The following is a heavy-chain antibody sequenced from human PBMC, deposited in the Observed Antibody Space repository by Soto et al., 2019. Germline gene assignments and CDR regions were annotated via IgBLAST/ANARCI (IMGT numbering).Heavy chain of an antibody. CDR3: ARGTYYYDSSGYYIMGPRSFDY. J-gene: IGHJ4*02. CDR1: GGSFGSFY. V-gene: IGHV4-59*12. D-gene: IGHD3-22*01. CDR2: VYYSGTT. Sequence: PSETLSLTCTVSGGSFGSFYWSWIRQPPGKGLEWIGYVYYSGTTNYNPSLKGRVSISVDTSKNQFSLKLSSVTAADTAVYYCARGTYYYDSSGYYIMGPRSFDYWGQGTLVTVSS.